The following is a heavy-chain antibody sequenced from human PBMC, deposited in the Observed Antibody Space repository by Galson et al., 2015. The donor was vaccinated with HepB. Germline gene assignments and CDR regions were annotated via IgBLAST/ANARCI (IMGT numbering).Heavy chain of an antibody. CDR1: GGTFSSYA. CDR3: ARAPFVVVVAAPRNAAFDI. V-gene: IGHV1-69*13. CDR2: IIPIFGTA. J-gene: IGHJ3*02. Sequence: SVKVSCKASGGTFSSYAISWVRQAPGQGLEWMGGIIPIFGTANYAQKFQGRVTITADESTSTAYMELSSLRSEDTAVYYCARAPFVVVVAAPRNAAFDIRGQGTMVTVSS. D-gene: IGHD2-15*01.